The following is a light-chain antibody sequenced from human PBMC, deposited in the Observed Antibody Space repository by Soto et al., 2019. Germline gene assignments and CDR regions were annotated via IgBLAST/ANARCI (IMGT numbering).Light chain of an antibody. CDR1: LRSGTY. J-gene: IGKJ1*01. CDR2: AAS. CDR3: QHSYSTPLT. V-gene: IGKV1-39*01. Sequence: DIQMTQSPSSLSASVGDRVTITCRASLRSGTYLNWFQQKPGKAPKILIYAASSLHSGVPSRFSGSGSGTDFSLTISSLQPEDFATYYCQHSYSTPLTFGQGTKVEIK.